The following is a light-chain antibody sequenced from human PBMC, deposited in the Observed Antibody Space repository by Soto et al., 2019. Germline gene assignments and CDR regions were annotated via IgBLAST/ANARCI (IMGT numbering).Light chain of an antibody. Sequence: QSALTQPASVSGSPGQSITISCTGTSSDVGGYNYVSWYQQHPGKAPKLMIYDVSNRPSGVSNRFSGPKSGNTASLTISGLQAEDEADYYCSSYTSSSTLVFGGGTKVTV. CDR3: SSYTSSSTLV. CDR1: SSDVGGYNY. CDR2: DVS. V-gene: IGLV2-14*01. J-gene: IGLJ2*01.